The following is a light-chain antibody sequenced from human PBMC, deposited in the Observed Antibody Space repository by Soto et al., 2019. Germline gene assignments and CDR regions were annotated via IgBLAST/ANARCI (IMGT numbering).Light chain of an antibody. CDR2: GAS. CDR1: QSLTSSY. V-gene: IGKV3-20*01. Sequence: EIVLTQSPGTLSLSPGERATLSCRASQSLTSSYLAWYQQKPGQAPRLLIYGASSRATGIPDRFSASGSGTEFALTISRLEPEDFAVYYCQQYGSSPLGQGTRLEIK. CDR3: QQYGSSP. J-gene: IGKJ5*01.